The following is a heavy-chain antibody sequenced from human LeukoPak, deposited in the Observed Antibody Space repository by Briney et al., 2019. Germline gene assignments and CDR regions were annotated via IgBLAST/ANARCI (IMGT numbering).Heavy chain of an antibody. J-gene: IGHJ4*02. D-gene: IGHD3-22*01. Sequence: SETLSLTCAVYGGFFSDYHWTWIRQPPGKGLEWIGEINHSGSTNYNPSLKSRVSISVETSKNQFSLNLDSVTAADTAVYYCARGPSIRYYDGSGYYYFDYWGQGTLVTAST. CDR2: INHSGST. CDR1: GGFFSDYH. V-gene: IGHV4-34*01. CDR3: ARGPSIRYYDGSGYYYFDY.